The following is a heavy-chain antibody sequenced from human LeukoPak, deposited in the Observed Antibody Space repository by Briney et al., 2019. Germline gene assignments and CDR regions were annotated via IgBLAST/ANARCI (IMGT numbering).Heavy chain of an antibody. CDR2: IVGSGDTT. CDR1: GFTFSNYA. V-gene: IGHV3-23*01. J-gene: IGHJ4*02. Sequence: GGSLRLSSAASGFTFSNYAMSWVRQAPGKGLEWVSTIVGSGDTTYYADSVKGRFTISRDNSKSTLFLQMNSLGAEDTAVYYCAKRHTSGWFYFDYWGQGTLVTVSA. CDR3: AKRHTSGWFYFDY. D-gene: IGHD6-19*01.